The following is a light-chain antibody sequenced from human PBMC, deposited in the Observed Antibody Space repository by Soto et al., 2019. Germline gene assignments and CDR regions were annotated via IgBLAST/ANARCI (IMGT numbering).Light chain of an antibody. CDR1: QSVLYSSNNQNY. Sequence: DNVMTQSPDSLAVSLGERATINCKSSQSVLYSSNNQNYLAWYQQKPGQPPKLLIYWASTRESGVPDRFSASGSGTDFTLTISSLQAEDVAVYYCQQYYNSPYTFGQGTKLEIK. V-gene: IGKV4-1*01. J-gene: IGKJ2*01. CDR2: WAS. CDR3: QQYYNSPYT.